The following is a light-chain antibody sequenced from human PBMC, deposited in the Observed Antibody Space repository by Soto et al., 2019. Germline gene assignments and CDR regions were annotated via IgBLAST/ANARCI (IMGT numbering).Light chain of an antibody. CDR1: QSVLYSSNSENY. CDR2: WAS. V-gene: IGKV4-1*01. Sequence: DIVMTQSPDSLAVSLGERATINCKSSQSVLYSSNSENYLAWYQQKPGQPPKLLIYWASTRESGVPDRFSGSGSGTDFTLTISSLQAEDVAVYCCQHYYTTPYTFGQGTKLEIK. J-gene: IGKJ2*01. CDR3: QHYYTTPYT.